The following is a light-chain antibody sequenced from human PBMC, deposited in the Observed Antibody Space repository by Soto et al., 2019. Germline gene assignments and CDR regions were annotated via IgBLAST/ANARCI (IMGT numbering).Light chain of an antibody. CDR2: GAS. J-gene: IGKJ1*01. Sequence: EIELTQSPATLSLSPGERATLSCRASQSVSSNLAWYQQRPGQAPRLLVYGASTRAPGVPDRFSGSGSGTDFTLTISRLEPEDFAVYYCQQYGSSGTFGQGTKVDIK. CDR1: QSVSSN. V-gene: IGKV3-20*01. CDR3: QQYGSSGT.